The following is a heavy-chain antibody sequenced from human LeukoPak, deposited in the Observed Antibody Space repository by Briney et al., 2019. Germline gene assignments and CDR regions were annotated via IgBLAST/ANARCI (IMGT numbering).Heavy chain of an antibody. CDR2: ISWDSGSI. V-gene: IGHV3-9*01. Sequence: GGSLRLSCAASGFTFDDYAMHWVRQAPGKGLEWVSGISWDSGSIGYADSVKGRFTISRDNAKNSLYLQMNSLRAEGTALYYCAKDIASVQRVAGYFDYWGQGTLVTVSS. CDR1: GFTFDDYA. D-gene: IGHD6-19*01. CDR3: AKDIASVQRVAGYFDY. J-gene: IGHJ4*02.